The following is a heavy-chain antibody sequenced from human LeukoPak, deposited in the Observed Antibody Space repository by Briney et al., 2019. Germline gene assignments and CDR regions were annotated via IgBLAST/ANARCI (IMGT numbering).Heavy chain of an antibody. CDR3: ARWAGVTDY. V-gene: IGHV3-7*01. CDR2: IKQDGSVE. CDR1: GFTFENYW. J-gene: IGHJ4*02. D-gene: IGHD5-18*01. Sequence: GGSLRLSSAASGFTFENYWMSWVRQAPGKGPEWVAHIKQDGSVEHYLDSVKGRFTISRDNAKSSVILQMTSLRAEDTAVYYCARWAGVTDYWGQGTLVTVSS.